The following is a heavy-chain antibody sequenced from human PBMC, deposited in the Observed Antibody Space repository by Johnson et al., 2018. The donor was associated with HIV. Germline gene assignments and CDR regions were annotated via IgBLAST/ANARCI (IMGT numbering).Heavy chain of an antibody. CDR3: AKGVITMIVVATDAFDI. Sequence: VQLVESGGGLVQPGGSLRLSCAASGFTFSTYWMHWVRQTPGKGLVWVSRISSDGSSTTYAVSVRGRFTISRDNAKNTLYLEMNSLRAEDTAVYYCAKGVITMIVVATDAFDIWGQGTMVTVSS. CDR1: GFTFSTYW. V-gene: IGHV3-74*01. CDR2: ISSDGSST. J-gene: IGHJ3*02. D-gene: IGHD3-22*01.